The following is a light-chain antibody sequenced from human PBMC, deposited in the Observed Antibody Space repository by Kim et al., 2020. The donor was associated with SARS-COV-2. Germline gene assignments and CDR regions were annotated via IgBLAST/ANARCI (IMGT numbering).Light chain of an antibody. J-gene: IGLJ2*01. V-gene: IGLV1-51*01. CDR1: SSSIGTCY. Sequence: GRIVTVSCSGSSSSIGTCYVSWYQQFPGTVPKLLIYDDVKRPSGIPDRFSGSTSGTSATLGITGLQTGDEADYYCGTWDSSLTAVIFGGGTQLTVL. CDR3: GTWDSSLTAVI. CDR2: DDV.